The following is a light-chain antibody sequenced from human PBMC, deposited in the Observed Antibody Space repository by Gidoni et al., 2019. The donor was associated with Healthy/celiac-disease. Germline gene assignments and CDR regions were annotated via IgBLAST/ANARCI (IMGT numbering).Light chain of an antibody. CDR1: SSNIGEGYD. V-gene: IGLV1-40*01. J-gene: IGLJ2*01. CDR2: GNS. Sequence: QSVLTQPPSVSGAPGQRVTISCTGSSSNIGEGYDVPWYQQLPGTAPKLLIYGNSKRPSGGPDRFSGSKSGTSASLAITGLQAEDEADYYCQSYDSSLSGSVVFGGGTKLTVL. CDR3: QSYDSSLSGSVV.